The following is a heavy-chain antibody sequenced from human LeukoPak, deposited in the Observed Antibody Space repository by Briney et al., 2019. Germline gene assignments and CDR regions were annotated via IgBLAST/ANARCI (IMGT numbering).Heavy chain of an antibody. D-gene: IGHD3-22*01. CDR2: INSDGSST. CDR3: ARDNRAYDSSGYYYWLGVEGHDAFDI. J-gene: IGHJ3*02. Sequence: GGSLRLSCAASGFTFSSYWMHWVRQAPGKGLVWVSRINSDGSSTSYADSVKGRFTISRDNAKNTLYLQMNSLRAEDTAVYHCARDNRAYDSSGYYYWLGVEGHDAFDIWGQGTMVTVSS. V-gene: IGHV3-74*01. CDR1: GFTFSSYW.